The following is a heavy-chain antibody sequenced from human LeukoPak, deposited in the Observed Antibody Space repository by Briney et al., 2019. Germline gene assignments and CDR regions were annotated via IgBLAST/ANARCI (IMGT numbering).Heavy chain of an antibody. V-gene: IGHV1-69*13. J-gene: IGHJ4*02. CDR3: ARDSPVRGYSSPLRD. CDR1: GGTFSSYA. CDR2: IIPIFGTA. Sequence: GASVKVSCKASGGTFSSYAISWVRQAPGQGLEWMGGIIPIFGTANYAQKFQGRVTITADESTSTAYMELSSLRSEDTAVYYCARDSPVRGYSSPLRDWGQGTLVTVSS. D-gene: IGHD5-18*01.